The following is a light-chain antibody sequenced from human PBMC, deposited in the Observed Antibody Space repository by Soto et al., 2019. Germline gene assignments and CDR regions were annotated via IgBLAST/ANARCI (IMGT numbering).Light chain of an antibody. J-gene: IGKJ5*01. V-gene: IGKV1-5*01. CDR3: QQSDTYPLT. Sequence: DIQMTQSPSTLSGSVGDRVTITCRASQSIGTWLAWYQHRPGKAPSLLIYDASTLRSGVPSRFSGSGSGTEFTLTISSLQADDFATYYRQQSDTYPLTFGQGTRLEIK. CDR1: QSIGTW. CDR2: DAS.